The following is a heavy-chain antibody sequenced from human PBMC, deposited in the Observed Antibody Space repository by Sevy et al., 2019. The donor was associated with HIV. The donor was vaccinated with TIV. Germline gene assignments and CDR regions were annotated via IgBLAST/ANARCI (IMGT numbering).Heavy chain of an antibody. Sequence: GGSLRLSCAASGFTFDTYWIDWVRQAPGSGLEWVASIDPRGKKRDYLDSLKGRFTISRDNAKNSLYLQMHSLKAGDTALYYCVRVLWDVLVVPAATPSPWLDSWGQGTLVTVSS. CDR2: IDPRGKKR. CDR1: GFTFDTYW. CDR3: VRVLWDVLVVPAATPSPWLDS. J-gene: IGHJ5*01. D-gene: IGHD1-26*01. V-gene: IGHV3-7*01.